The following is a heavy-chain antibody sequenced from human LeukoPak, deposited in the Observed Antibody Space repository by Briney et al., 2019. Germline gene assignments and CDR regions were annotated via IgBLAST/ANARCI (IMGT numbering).Heavy chain of an antibody. D-gene: IGHD1-26*01. V-gene: IGHV1-2*02. Sequence: GASVKVSCKASGYTFTGYYMHWVRQAPGQGLEWMGWNNPHSGGTNYAQKFEGRVTMTRDTSITTAYMELSRLRSDDTAVYYCARDSIVGATSVNWFDPWGQGTLVTVSS. CDR3: ARDSIVGATSVNWFDP. CDR1: GYTFTGYY. J-gene: IGHJ5*02. CDR2: NNPHSGGT.